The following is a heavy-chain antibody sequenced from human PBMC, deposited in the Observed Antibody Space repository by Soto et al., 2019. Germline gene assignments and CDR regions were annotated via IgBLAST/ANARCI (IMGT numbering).Heavy chain of an antibody. J-gene: IGHJ4*02. CDR2: LYSGGSA. CDR1: VFTVNTNY. CDR3: TSPAVPIPY. Sequence: VGSLRLSCAASVFTVNTNYMTCVRHSPGKWLEWVSVLYSGGSAYYADSVRGRFTISRDNSKNTLYLQMNSLRAEDTAMYYCTSPAVPIPYWGQGTLVTVSS. V-gene: IGHV3-53*01. D-gene: IGHD2-2*01.